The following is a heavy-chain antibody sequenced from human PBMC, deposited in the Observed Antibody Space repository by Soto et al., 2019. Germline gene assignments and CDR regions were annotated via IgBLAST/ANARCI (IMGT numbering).Heavy chain of an antibody. CDR2: ISPGSRYP. CDR1: GLTFGDSY. CDR3: VRGGGGGLFDP. D-gene: IGHD2-15*01. Sequence: GGSLRLSCAVSGLTFGDSYMSWIRQAPGKGLEWLSYISPGSRYPAYADSVKGRFTISRDNAKRSLYLQMMSLTAEDTAIYYCVRGGGGGLFDPWGQGTMVTVSS. J-gene: IGHJ5*02. V-gene: IGHV3-11*06.